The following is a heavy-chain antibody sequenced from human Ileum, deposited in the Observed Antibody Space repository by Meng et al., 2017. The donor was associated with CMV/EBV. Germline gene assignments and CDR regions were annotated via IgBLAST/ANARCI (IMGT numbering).Heavy chain of an antibody. CDR2: IYYSGST. CDR1: GGSVSSGSYY. J-gene: IGHJ4*02. D-gene: IGHD2-2*01. V-gene: IGHV4-61*01. Sequence: SETLSLTCTVSGGSVSSGSYYWSWIRQPPGKGLEWIGYIYYSGSTNYNPSLKSRVTISVDTSKNQFSLKLSSVTAADTAVYYCARAYCSSTSCYYDYWGQGTLVIVSS. CDR3: ARAYCSSTSCYYDY.